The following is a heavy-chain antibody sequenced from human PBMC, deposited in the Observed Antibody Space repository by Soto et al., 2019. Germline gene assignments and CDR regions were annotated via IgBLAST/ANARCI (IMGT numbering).Heavy chain of an antibody. CDR3: AGLYYDILTGYPAEIDY. Sequence: SETLSLTCTVSGGSISSYYWSWIRQPPGKGLEWIGYNYYSGSTNYNPSLKSRVTISVDTSKNQFSLKLSSVTAADTAVYYCAGLYYDILTGYPAEIDYWGQGTLVTVSS. CDR2: NYYSGST. D-gene: IGHD3-9*01. J-gene: IGHJ4*02. CDR1: GGSISSYY. V-gene: IGHV4-59*01.